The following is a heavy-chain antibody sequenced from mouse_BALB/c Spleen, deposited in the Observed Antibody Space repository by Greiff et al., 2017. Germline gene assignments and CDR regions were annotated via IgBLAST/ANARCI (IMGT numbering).Heavy chain of an antibody. Sequence: EVQLQQSGAELVKPGASVKLSCTASGFNIKDTYMHWVKQRPEQGLEWIGRIDPANGNTKYDPKFQGKATITADTSSNTAYLQLSSLTSEDTAVYYCARDDYDGSPDYWGQGTTLTVSS. D-gene: IGHD2-4*01. V-gene: IGHV14-3*02. CDR3: ARDDYDGSPDY. CDR1: GFNIKDTY. J-gene: IGHJ2*01. CDR2: IDPANGNT.